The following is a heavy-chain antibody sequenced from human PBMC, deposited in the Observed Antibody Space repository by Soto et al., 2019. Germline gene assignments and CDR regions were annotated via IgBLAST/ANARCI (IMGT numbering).Heavy chain of an antibody. CDR1: GYTFTSYG. CDR2: ISAYIGNT. V-gene: IGHV1-18*04. Sequence: QVQLVQSGAEVKKPGASVKVSCKASGYTFTSYGISWVRQAPGQGLEWMGWISAYIGNTNYAQKLQGRVTMTADTSTSTDYMELRSLRSDDTAVYYCARRCGGDCAGWFDPWGEGTLVTVSS. J-gene: IGHJ5*02. CDR3: ARRCGGDCAGWFDP. D-gene: IGHD2-21*02.